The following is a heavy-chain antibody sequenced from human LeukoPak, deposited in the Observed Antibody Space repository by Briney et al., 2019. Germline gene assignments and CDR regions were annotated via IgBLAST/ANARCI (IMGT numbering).Heavy chain of an antibody. CDR2: FDPEDGET. CDR1: GYTLTELS. D-gene: IGHD3-16*01. CDR3: ATSGWFRQWGNFQH. Sequence: ASVKVSCKVSGYTLTELSMHWVRQAPGKGLEWMGGFDPEDGETIYAQKFQGRVTMTEDTSTDTAYMELSSLRSEDTAVYYCATSGWFRQWGNFQHWGQGTLVTVSS. V-gene: IGHV1-24*01. J-gene: IGHJ1*01.